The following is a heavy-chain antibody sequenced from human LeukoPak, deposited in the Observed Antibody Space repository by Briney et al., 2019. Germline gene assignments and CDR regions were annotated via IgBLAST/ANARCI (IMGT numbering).Heavy chain of an antibody. V-gene: IGHV1-2*02. Sequence: ASVKVSCKASGYTFIDYYMNWVRQAPGQGLEWMGWINTNTGETNYAQKFQGRVTMTRDTSISTVYMELTSLTSDDTAVYYCARWGGVQFDPWGQGTLVTVSS. CDR3: ARWGGVQFDP. D-gene: IGHD2-8*01. CDR2: INTNTGET. J-gene: IGHJ5*02. CDR1: GYTFIDYY.